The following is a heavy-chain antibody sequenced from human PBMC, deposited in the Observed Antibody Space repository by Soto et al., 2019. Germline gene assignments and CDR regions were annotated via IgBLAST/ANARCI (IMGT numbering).Heavy chain of an antibody. Sequence: QVQLQESGPGLVKPSETLSLTCTVSGGSISSYYWSWIRQPPGKGLKWIGYIYYSGSTNYNPSLKSRVTISVDTSKNQFSLKLSSVTAADTAVYYCASLLFSSSSWNWFDPWGQGTLVTVSS. CDR3: ASLLFSSSSWNWFDP. J-gene: IGHJ5*02. V-gene: IGHV4-59*01. CDR2: IYYSGST. D-gene: IGHD6-6*01. CDR1: GGSISSYY.